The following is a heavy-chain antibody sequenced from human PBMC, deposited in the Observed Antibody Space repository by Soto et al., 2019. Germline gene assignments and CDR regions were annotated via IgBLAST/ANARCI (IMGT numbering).Heavy chain of an antibody. Sequence: EVQLVESGGGLVQPGGSLRLSCAASGFTVSSNYMSWVRQAPGKGLEWVSVIYSGGSTYYADSVKGRFTISRDNSKNTLDLQMNSLRAEDTAVDYCARDRAVGYYYMDVWGKGTTVTVSS. V-gene: IGHV3-66*01. CDR1: GFTVSSNY. CDR2: IYSGGST. D-gene: IGHD6-19*01. CDR3: ARDRAVGYYYMDV. J-gene: IGHJ6*03.